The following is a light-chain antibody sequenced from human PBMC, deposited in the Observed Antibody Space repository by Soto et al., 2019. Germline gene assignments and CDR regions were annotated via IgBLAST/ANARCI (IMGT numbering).Light chain of an antibody. Sequence: QSVLTQPASVSGSPGQSISISCTGTSSDVGRYYLVSLYQQHPGKAPKLIIHEVTKLHSGVSNRFSGSKSGNTASLTISGLQAEDEADYYCCSYAGIITLVFGGGTKLTVL. V-gene: IGLV2-23*02. CDR2: EVT. J-gene: IGLJ2*01. CDR3: CSYAGIITLV. CDR1: SSDVGRYYL.